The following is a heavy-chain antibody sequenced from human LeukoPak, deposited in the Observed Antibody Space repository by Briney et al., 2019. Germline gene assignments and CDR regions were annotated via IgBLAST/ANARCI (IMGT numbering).Heavy chain of an antibody. CDR2: ISPYNGNT. Sequence: ASVKVSCKASGYTFSNYGISWVRQAPGQGLEWMGWISPYNGNTNYAQKLQGRVTMTTDTSTSTAYMELSSLRSEDTAVYYCASPPADYYDSRDYFDYWGQGTLVTVSS. J-gene: IGHJ4*02. V-gene: IGHV1-18*01. CDR3: ASPPADYYDSRDYFDY. CDR1: GYTFSNYG. D-gene: IGHD3-22*01.